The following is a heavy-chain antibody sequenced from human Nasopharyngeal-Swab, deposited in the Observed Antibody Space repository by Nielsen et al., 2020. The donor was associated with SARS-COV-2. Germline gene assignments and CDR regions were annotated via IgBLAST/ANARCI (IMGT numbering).Heavy chain of an antibody. Sequence: ETLSLTCTVSGGSISSGNYYWGWVRQAPGKGLEWVSSISSSSSYIYYADSVKGRFTISRDNAKNSLYLQMNSLRAEDTAVYYCARELPYYGSGSYWESYYFDYWGQGTLVTVSS. CDR1: GGSISSGNYY. CDR3: ARELPYYGSGSYWESYYFDY. CDR2: ISSSSSYI. J-gene: IGHJ4*02. V-gene: IGHV3-21*01. D-gene: IGHD3-10*01.